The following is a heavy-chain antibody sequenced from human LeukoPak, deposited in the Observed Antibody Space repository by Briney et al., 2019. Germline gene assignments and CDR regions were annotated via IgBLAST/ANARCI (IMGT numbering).Heavy chain of an antibody. CDR1: GGSFSGYY. D-gene: IGHD2-2*01. J-gene: IGHJ6*02. CDR2: INHGGST. V-gene: IGHV4-34*01. CDR3: ASLRVPAAFYYYGMDV. Sequence: SETLSLTCAVYGGSFSGYYWSWIRQPPGKGLEWIGEINHGGSTNYNPSLKSRVTISVDTSKNQFSLKLSSVTAADTAVYYCASLRVPAAFYYYGMDVWGQGTTVTVSS.